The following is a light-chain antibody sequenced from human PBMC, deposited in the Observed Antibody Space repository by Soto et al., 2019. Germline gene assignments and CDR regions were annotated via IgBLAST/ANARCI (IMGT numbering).Light chain of an antibody. CDR2: DAS. CDR1: QSVSSY. CDR3: QQRSNWLT. V-gene: IGKV3-11*01. J-gene: IGKJ3*01. Sequence: DIVLTQSPATLSLSPGERATLSCRASQSVSSYLAWYQQKPGQAPRLLIYDASNRATGIPARFSGSGSGTDFTLTTSSLEPEDFAVYYCQQRSNWLTFGPGTKVDIK.